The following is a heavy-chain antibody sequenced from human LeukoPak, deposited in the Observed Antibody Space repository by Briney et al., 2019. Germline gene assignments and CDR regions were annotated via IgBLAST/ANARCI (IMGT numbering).Heavy chain of an antibody. CDR2: INSDGSST. D-gene: IGHD1-26*01. CDR1: GFTFSSYW. V-gene: IGHV3-74*01. J-gene: IGHJ6*03. Sequence: GGSLRLSCAASGFTFSSYWMHWVRQAPGKGLVWVSRINSDGSSTSYADSVKGRFTISRDNAKNTLYLQMNSLRAEDTAVYYCARDLRIVGATKGGIYYYYYMDVWGKGTTVTVSS. CDR3: ARDLRIVGATKGGIYYYYYMDV.